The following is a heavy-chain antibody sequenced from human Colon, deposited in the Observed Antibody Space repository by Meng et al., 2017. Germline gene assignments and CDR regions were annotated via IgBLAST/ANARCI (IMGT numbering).Heavy chain of an antibody. CDR1: GGSFSGYY. J-gene: IGHJ4*02. CDR2: INHSGST. CDR3: ARGALKFYGSGSYFDY. V-gene: IGHV4-34*01. D-gene: IGHD3-10*01. Sequence: GSLTLSCAVYGGSFSGYYWSWIRQPPGKGLKWIGEINHSGSTNYNPSLKSRVTISVDTSKNQFSLKLSSVTAADTAVYYCARGALKFYGSGSYFDYWGQGTLVTVSS.